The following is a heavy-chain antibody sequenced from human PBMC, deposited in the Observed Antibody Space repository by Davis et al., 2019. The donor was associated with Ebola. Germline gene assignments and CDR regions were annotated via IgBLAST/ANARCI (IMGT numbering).Heavy chain of an antibody. CDR3: AGGDFWSGQFDY. CDR1: GGSISSYY. D-gene: IGHD3-3*01. Sequence: SETLSLTCTVSGGSISSYYWSWIRQPPGKGLEWIGYIYYSGSTNYNPSLKSRVTISVDTSKNQFSLKLSSVTAADTAVYYCAGGDFWSGQFDYWGQGTLVTVSS. J-gene: IGHJ4*02. V-gene: IGHV4-59*01. CDR2: IYYSGST.